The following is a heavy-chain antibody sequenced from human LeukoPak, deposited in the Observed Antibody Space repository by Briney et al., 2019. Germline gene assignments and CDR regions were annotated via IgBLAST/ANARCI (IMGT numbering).Heavy chain of an antibody. D-gene: IGHD1-26*01. V-gene: IGHV4-59*01. J-gene: IGHJ4*02. CDR1: GGSISSYY. CDR3: ARTYSGSPGDY. Sequence: SSETLSLTCTVSGGSISSYYWSWSRQPPGKGLEWIGYIYYSGSTNYNPSLKSRVTISVDTSKNQFSLKLSSVTAADTAVYYCARTYSGSPGDYWGQGTLVTVSS. CDR2: IYYSGST.